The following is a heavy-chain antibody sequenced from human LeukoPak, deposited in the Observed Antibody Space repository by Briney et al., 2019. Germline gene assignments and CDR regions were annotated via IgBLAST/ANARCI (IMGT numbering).Heavy chain of an antibody. J-gene: IGHJ4*02. Sequence: GGSLRLSGAASGFTFSSYWMSWVRQAPGKGLEWVANIRQDGSEKYYVDSVKGRFTISRDNAKTSLYLQMNRLRAEDTAVYYCARDFKSSGYHDYWGQGTLVTVSS. CDR3: ARDFKSSGYHDY. CDR1: GFTFSSYW. V-gene: IGHV3-7*04. D-gene: IGHD3-22*01. CDR2: IRQDGSEK.